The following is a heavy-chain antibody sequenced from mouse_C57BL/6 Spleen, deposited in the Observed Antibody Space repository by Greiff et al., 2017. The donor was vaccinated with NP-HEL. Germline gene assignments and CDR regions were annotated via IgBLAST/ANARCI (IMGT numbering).Heavy chain of an antibody. Sequence: EVQLQQSGPELVKPGASVKISCKASGYTFTDYYMNWVKQSHGKSLEWIGDINPNNGGTSYNQKFKGKATLTVDKSSSTAYMELRSLTSEDSAVYYCARGTYYSNYGIAYWGQGTLVTVSA. CDR1: GYTFTDYY. CDR2: INPNNGGT. D-gene: IGHD2-5*01. V-gene: IGHV1-26*01. J-gene: IGHJ3*01. CDR3: ARGTYYSNYGIAY.